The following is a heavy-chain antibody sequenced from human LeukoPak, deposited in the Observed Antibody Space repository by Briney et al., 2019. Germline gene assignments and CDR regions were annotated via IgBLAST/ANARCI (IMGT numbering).Heavy chain of an antibody. J-gene: IGHJ5*02. CDR2: IYYSGST. D-gene: IGHD6-13*01. CDR1: GGSISSSSYY. Sequence: SETLSLTCTVSGGSISSSSYYWGWIRQPPGKGLEWIGSIYYSGSTYYNPSLKSRVTISVDTSKNQFSLKLSSVTAAGTAVYYCARPISSSWYGGWFDPWGQGTLVTVSS. CDR3: ARPISSSWYGGWFDP. V-gene: IGHV4-39*01.